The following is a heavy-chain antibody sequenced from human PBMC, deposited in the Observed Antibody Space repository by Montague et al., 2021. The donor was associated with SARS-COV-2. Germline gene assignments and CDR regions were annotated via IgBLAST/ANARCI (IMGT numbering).Heavy chain of an antibody. D-gene: IGHD3-22*01. Sequence: SLRLSCAASTFTVSSNYMSWVRQAPGKGLEWVSVIYKDGTTYYADSVKGRFTISRHNSKNTLFLQMNSLTAEDTAVYYCARTKDDYYDSSGPLDYWGQGTLVTVSS. CDR1: TFTVSSNY. CDR3: ARTKDDYYDSSGPLDY. J-gene: IGHJ4*02. V-gene: IGHV3-53*04. CDR2: IYKDGTT.